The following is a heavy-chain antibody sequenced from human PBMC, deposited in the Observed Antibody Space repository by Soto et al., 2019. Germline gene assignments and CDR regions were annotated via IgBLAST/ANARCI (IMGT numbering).Heavy chain of an antibody. D-gene: IGHD3-22*01. CDR1: GGSISTGGYYY. J-gene: IGHJ3*02. V-gene: IGHV4-31*03. CDR3: ARAGHYYDKCGYWDAFDI. Sequence: QVQLQESGPGLVKPSQTLSLSCTVSGGSISTGGYYYWSWIRQHPGKGLEWMGYIYYSGSTYYNPSLKSRITISVDTSKGQFSLKLSSVTAADTAVYYCARAGHYYDKCGYWDAFDIWGHGTKVTVSS. CDR2: IYYSGST.